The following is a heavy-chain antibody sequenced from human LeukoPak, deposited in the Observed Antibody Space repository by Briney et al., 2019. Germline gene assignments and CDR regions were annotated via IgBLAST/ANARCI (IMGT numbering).Heavy chain of an antibody. Sequence: GGSLRLSCAASGFTFSSYWMHWVRQAPGKGLEWVSRINSDGSTTTYADSVEGRFTIPRDNAKNTVYLQMNSLTAEDTAVYYCARVDRYCTSTYCSNSGFDPWGQGTLVTVSP. CDR2: INSDGSTT. CDR1: GFTFSSYW. CDR3: ARVDRYCTSTYCSNSGFDP. V-gene: IGHV3-74*01. J-gene: IGHJ5*02. D-gene: IGHD2-2*01.